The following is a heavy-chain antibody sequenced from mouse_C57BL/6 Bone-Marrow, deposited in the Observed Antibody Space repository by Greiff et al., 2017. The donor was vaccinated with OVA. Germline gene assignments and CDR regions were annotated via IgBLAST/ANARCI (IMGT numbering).Heavy chain of an antibody. CDR1: GYTFTSYW. J-gene: IGHJ2*01. CDR3: AIPYDYDGYYFDY. CDR2: IHPNSGST. V-gene: IGHV1-64*01. D-gene: IGHD2-4*01. Sequence: QVQLQQPGAELVKPGASVKLSCKASGYTFTSYWMHWVKQRPGQGLAWIGMIHPNSGSTNYNEKFKSKATLTVDKSSSTAYMQLSSLTSEDSAVYYCAIPYDYDGYYFDYWGQGTTLTVSS.